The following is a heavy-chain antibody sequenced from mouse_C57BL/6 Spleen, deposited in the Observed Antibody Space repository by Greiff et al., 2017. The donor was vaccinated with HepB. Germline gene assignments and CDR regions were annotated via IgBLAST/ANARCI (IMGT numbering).Heavy chain of an antibody. D-gene: IGHD2-2*01. V-gene: IGHV1-15*01. CDR2: IDPETGGT. J-gene: IGHJ3*01. CDR3: TREGAMVKGAWFAY. CDR1: GYTFTDYE. Sequence: VKLVESGAELVRPGASVTLSCKASGYTFTDYEMHWVKQTPVHGLEWIGAIDPETGGTAYNQKFKGKAILTADKSSSTAYMELRSLTSEDSAVYYCTREGAMVKGAWFAYWGQGTLVTVSA.